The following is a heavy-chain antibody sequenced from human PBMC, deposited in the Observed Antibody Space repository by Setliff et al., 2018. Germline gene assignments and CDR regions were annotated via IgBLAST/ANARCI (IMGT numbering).Heavy chain of an antibody. D-gene: IGHD2-2*01. J-gene: IGHJ2*01. CDR1: GGSISSYF. V-gene: IGHV4-4*07. CDR2: IYSNENT. Sequence: SETLSLTCSVSGGSISSYFWNWVRQPAGKGLEWIGRIYSNENTNYNPSLKSRVTMSIDTSKNQFSLKLTSVTAADTAVYYCARAVPRGATPDYWYFDLWGRGTLVTVSS. CDR3: ARAVPRGATPDYWYFDL.